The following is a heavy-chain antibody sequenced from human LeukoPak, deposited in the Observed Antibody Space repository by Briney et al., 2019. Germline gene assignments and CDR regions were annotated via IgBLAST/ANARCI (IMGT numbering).Heavy chain of an antibody. CDR1: GYIFTHYW. CDR2: IYPADSDT. Sequence: GESLKISCQVSGYIFTHYWIGWVRQMPGKGLESMGIIYPADSDTTYSPSFQGQVTMSADKSIKTAYLQWSSLKASDTAMYHCARRQGCSNTACPPDYWGQGTLVTVSS. D-gene: IGHD2-2*01. CDR3: ARRQGCSNTACPPDY. V-gene: IGHV5-51*01. J-gene: IGHJ4*02.